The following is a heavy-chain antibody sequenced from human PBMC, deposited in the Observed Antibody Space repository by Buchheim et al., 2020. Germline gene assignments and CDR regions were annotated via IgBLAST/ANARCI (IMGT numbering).Heavy chain of an antibody. Sequence: QVRLVQSGAEVKKPGASVKVSCKVSGYLLTEISMHWVRQAPGKGLEWMGGFDPEDGEPVYAQKFQGRVTMTEDTSTNTASIEVRSLRFDDTAVYYCATFEGADTSDAPWGQGTL. CDR1: GYLLTEIS. CDR3: ATFEGADTSDAP. CDR2: FDPEDGEP. V-gene: IGHV1-24*01. J-gene: IGHJ5*02. D-gene: IGHD3-22*01.